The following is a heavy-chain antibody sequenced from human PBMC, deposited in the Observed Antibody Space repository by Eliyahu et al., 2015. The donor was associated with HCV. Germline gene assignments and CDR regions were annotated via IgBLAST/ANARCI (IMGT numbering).Heavy chain of an antibody. J-gene: IGHJ4*02. CDR2: ISGSGGST. Sequence: EVQLLESGGGLVQPGGSLXLSCAASGFTFSSYAMSWVRQAPGKGLKWVXAISGSGGSTYYADXVKGRFTISRDNSKNTLYLQMNSLRAEDTAVYYCAKGSGWELLNRHFDYWGQGTLVTVSS. CDR1: GFTFSSYA. D-gene: IGHD1-26*01. V-gene: IGHV3-23*01. CDR3: AKGSGWELLNRHFDY.